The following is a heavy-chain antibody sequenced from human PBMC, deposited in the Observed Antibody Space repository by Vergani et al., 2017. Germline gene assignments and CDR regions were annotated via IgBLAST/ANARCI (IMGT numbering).Heavy chain of an antibody. CDR1: GYTFTGYY. CDR2: INPNSGGT. J-gene: IGHJ1*01. Sequence: QVQLVQSGAEVKKPGASVKVSCKASGYTFTGYYMHWVRQAPGQGLEWMGWINPNSGGTNYAQKFQGRVTMTRDTSISTAYMELSRLRSDDTAVYYCARDYYDFWSGYYTGPCNFQHWGQGTLVTVSS. D-gene: IGHD3-3*01. V-gene: IGHV1-2*02. CDR3: ARDYYDFWSGYYTGPCNFQH.